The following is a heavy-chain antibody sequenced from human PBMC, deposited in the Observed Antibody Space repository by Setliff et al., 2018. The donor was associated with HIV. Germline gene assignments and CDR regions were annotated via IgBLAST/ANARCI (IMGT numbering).Heavy chain of an antibody. CDR2: IYYSGST. D-gene: IGHD6-19*01. J-gene: IGHJ3*02. CDR3: ARETIAVAGTDGDDAFDI. CDR1: GGSINTYY. Sequence: SETLSLTCTVSGGSINTYYWSWIRQPPGKGLEWIGYIYYSGSTNYNPSLKSRVTITVDTSKNQFSLNLSSVTAADTAVYYCARETIAVAGTDGDDAFDIWGQGTMVTVSS. V-gene: IGHV4-59*01.